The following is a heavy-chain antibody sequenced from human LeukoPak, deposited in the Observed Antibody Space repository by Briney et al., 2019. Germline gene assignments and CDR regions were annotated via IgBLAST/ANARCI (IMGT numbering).Heavy chain of an antibody. CDR3: ARGLNSGSSKETYFDF. V-gene: IGHV3-11*04. CDR1: GFTFSDYY. D-gene: IGHD1-26*01. CDR2: ITNNDNTM. Sequence: GGSLRLSCAASGFTFSDYYMSWIRQAPGKGLEWISYITNNDNTMYYADSVKGRFTISRDNARNTVYLQMNSLRSEDTAVYYCARGLNSGSSKETYFDFWGQETLVTVSS. J-gene: IGHJ4*02.